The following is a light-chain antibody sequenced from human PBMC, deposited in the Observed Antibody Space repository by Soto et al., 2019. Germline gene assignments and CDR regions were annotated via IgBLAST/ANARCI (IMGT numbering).Light chain of an antibody. CDR2: DAS. J-gene: IGKJ5*01. CDR3: QQRSNWPPIT. CDR1: QSVSRY. Sequence: EIVLTQSPATLSLSPGERATLSCRASQSVSRYLAWYQQKPGQAPRLLIYDASNRATGIPARFSGSGSGTDFTLTISSLEPEDFAVYYCQQRSNWPPITFGQGTRWR. V-gene: IGKV3-11*01.